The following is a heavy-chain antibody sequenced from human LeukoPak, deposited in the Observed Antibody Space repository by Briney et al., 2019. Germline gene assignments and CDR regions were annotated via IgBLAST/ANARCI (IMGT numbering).Heavy chain of an antibody. CDR3: ARDPYSGAYGDTYYYYMDV. J-gene: IGHJ6*03. CDR1: GFTFSSYS. Sequence: PGWSLRLSCASSGFTFSSYSMNGLRPAPAKGLDWISSITNSNSYTFYADSVKGRFTISRDNARNSLYLQMNSLTAEDTAVYYCARDPYSGAYGDTYYYYMDVWGKGTTVTISS. V-gene: IGHV3-21*01. D-gene: IGHD1-26*01. CDR2: ITNSNSYT.